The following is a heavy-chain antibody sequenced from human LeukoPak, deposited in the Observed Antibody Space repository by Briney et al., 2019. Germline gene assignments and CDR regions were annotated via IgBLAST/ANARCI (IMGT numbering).Heavy chain of an antibody. CDR3: ARLGRYDYFIDY. CDR1: GGSIRSYC. V-gene: IGHV4-30-2*01. CDR2: IYHSGST. J-gene: IGHJ4*02. D-gene: IGHD3-16*01. Sequence: SETLSLTCTVSGGSIRSYCWSWIRQPPGKGLEWIGYIYHSGSTYYNSSLKSRVTISVDRSKNQFSLKLTSVTAADTAVYYCARLGRYDYFIDYWGQGTLVTVSS.